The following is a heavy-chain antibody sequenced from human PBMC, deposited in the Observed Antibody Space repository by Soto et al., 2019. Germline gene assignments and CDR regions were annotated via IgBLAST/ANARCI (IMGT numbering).Heavy chain of an antibody. CDR2: INSDGTT. V-gene: IGHV3-48*03. J-gene: IGHJ4*02. D-gene: IGHD2-21*02. Sequence: EVHLVESGGGLVQPGGSLRLSCTASGFIVRNHEFNWVRQAPGKGLEWLSYINSDGTTYYAEAVKGRFTVSRDNAENSVHVQMSSLRGEDTAVYYCARETPHCGGDCFDYWGPGTLVTVSS. CDR1: GFIVRNHE. CDR3: ARETPHCGGDCFDY.